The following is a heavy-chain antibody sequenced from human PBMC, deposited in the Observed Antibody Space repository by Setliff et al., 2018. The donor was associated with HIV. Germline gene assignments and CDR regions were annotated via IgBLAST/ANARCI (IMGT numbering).Heavy chain of an antibody. D-gene: IGHD3-22*01. CDR3: ARSLVPSGYYYGGHAFDI. CDR2: IYYSGNT. CDR1: GASIRGHY. V-gene: IGHV4-59*08. J-gene: IGHJ3*02. Sequence: SETLSLTCSVSGASIRGHYWSWIRQSPGKGLEWIGNIYYSGNTNYNPSFKSRVTLSVDTSKNQFSLRVNSVTAADTAVYYCARSLVPSGYYYGGHAFDIWGQGTKVTVSS.